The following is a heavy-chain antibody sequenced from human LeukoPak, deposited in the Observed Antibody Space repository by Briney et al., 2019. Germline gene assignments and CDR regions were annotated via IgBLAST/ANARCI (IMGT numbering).Heavy chain of an antibody. Sequence: GGSLRLSCTASGFTFGDYAMSWVRQAPGKGLEWVGFIRSKAYGGTTEYAASVKGRFTISRDDSKSIAYLQMNSLKTEDTAVYYCTKRVFLWFGELGSYYFDYWGQGTLVTGSS. J-gene: IGHJ4*02. D-gene: IGHD3-10*01. CDR1: GFTFGDYA. CDR3: TKRVFLWFGELGSYYFDY. CDR2: IRSKAYGGTT. V-gene: IGHV3-49*04.